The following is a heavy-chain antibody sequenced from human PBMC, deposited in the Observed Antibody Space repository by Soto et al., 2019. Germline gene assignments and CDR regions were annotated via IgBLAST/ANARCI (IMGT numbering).Heavy chain of an antibody. CDR2: IYWDDSK. V-gene: IGHV2-5*02. D-gene: IGHD3-9*01. J-gene: IGHJ4*02. CDR3: AHKGPEDWPLDY. Sequence: QITLKESGTTLVRPTQTLTLTCAFSGFSLSTSGVGVGWIRQPPGKALEWLAVIYWDDSKRYSPSLRSRLTITKATSKNQVVLTMTNMDPMDTGTYYCAHKGPEDWPLDYWGQGTLVTVSS. CDR1: GFSLSTSGVG.